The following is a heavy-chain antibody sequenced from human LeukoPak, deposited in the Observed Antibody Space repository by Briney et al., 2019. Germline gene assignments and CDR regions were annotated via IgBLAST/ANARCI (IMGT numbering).Heavy chain of an antibody. CDR1: GFTFSSYA. CDR3: ARGPRQTFGVVTGYFDY. CDR2: ISYDGSNK. Sequence: GGSLRLSCAASGFTFSSYAMHWVRQAPGKGLEWVAVISYDGSNKYYADSVKGRFTISRDNSKNTLYLQMNSLRAEDTAVYYCARGPRQTFGVVTGYFDYWGQGTLVTVSS. D-gene: IGHD3-3*01. J-gene: IGHJ4*02. V-gene: IGHV3-30-3*01.